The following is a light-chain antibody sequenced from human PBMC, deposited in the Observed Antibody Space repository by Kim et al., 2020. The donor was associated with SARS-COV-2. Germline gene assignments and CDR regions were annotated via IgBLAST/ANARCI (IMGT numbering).Light chain of an antibody. CDR2: AAS. CDR3: QRADSFPLG. V-gene: IGKV1-12*01. CDR1: QDISSW. J-gene: IGKJ4*01. Sequence: SATVGDRVTITCQAGQDISSWLAWYQQKPGKAPKLLISAASSLQSGVPSRFSGSGSGTDFTLTISSLQPEDFASYYCQRADSFPLGFGGGTKLEI.